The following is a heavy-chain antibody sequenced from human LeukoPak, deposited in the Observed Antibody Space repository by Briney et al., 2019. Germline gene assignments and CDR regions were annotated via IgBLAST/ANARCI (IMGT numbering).Heavy chain of an antibody. V-gene: IGHV3-7*01. CDR1: GFTFSSYW. CDR2: IKQDGSEK. D-gene: IGHD2-2*01. J-gene: IGHJ4*02. Sequence: GGSLRLSCAASGFTFSSYWMSWVRQAPGKGLEWVANIKQDGSEKYYVDSVKGRFTISRDNAKNSLYLQMNSLRAEDTAVYYCARLHFIVVVPAAPGEVDYWGQGTLVTVSS. CDR3: ARLHFIVVVPAAPGEVDY.